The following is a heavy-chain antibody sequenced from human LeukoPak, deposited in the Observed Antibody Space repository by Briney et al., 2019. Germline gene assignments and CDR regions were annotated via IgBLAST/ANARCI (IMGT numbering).Heavy chain of an antibody. V-gene: IGHV4-39*01. D-gene: IGHD3-22*01. CDR1: GGSITTSTYN. Sequence: SETLSLTCTVSGGSITTSTYNWAWLRQAPGKGLEWIGSIHYSGNTYYNPSLSSLKSRVTIFVDTSSNLFSLQLNSVTAADTAAYYCARHPMFYYDSSGYYYPYFDYWGQGTLVSVSS. CDR2: IHYSGNT. J-gene: IGHJ4*02. CDR3: ARHPMFYYDSSGYYYPYFDY.